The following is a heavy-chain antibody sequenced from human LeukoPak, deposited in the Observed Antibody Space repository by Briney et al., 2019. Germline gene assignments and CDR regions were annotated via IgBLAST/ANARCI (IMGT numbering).Heavy chain of an antibody. CDR3: ARAAAGTRLTFDY. V-gene: IGHV3-9*01. CDR2: ISWNSGSI. CDR1: GFTFSSYG. J-gene: IGHJ4*02. D-gene: IGHD6-13*01. Sequence: GGSLRLSCAASGFTFSSYGMHWVRQAPGKGLEWVSGISWNSGSIGYADSVKGRFTISRDNAKNSLYLQMNSLRAEDTAVYYCARAAAGTRLTFDYWGQGTLVTVSS.